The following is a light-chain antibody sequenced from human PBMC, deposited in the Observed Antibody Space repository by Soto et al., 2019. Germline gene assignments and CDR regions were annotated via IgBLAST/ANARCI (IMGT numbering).Light chain of an antibody. CDR3: QEYNTWPWT. Sequence: EIVLTQSPSTLSLSPGERATLSCRASQSVSSNLAWYQQKPGQAPRVLIYGASTRATGIPARFTGSGSGTEFILTITSLQSEDSAVYYCQEYNTWPWTFGQGTKVDIK. J-gene: IGKJ1*01. CDR2: GAS. V-gene: IGKV3-15*01. CDR1: QSVSSN.